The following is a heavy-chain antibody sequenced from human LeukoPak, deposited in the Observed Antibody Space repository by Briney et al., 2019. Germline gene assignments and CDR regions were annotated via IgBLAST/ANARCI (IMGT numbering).Heavy chain of an antibody. J-gene: IGHJ3*02. Sequence: GASVKVSCKVSGYTLTELSMHWVRQAPGKGLEWMGGFDPEDGETTYAQKFQGRVTMTEDTSTDTAYMELSSLRSEDTAVYYCATAHGDSVVNAFDIWGQGTMVTVSS. V-gene: IGHV1-24*01. CDR1: GYTLTELS. D-gene: IGHD4-17*01. CDR3: ATAHGDSVVNAFDI. CDR2: FDPEDGET.